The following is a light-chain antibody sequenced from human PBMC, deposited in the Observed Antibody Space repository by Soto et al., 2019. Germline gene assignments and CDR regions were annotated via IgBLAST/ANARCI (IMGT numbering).Light chain of an antibody. Sequence: QSVLTQPRSVSVSPGQSVTISCTGTSSDIGGYNYVSWYQQHPGKAPKLMIYTVTKRPSGVPDRFSGSKSDNTAYLTISGLQADDEADYYCCSYAGSSSYVFGTGTKVTVL. J-gene: IGLJ1*01. CDR2: TVT. CDR3: CSYAGSSSYV. V-gene: IGLV2-11*01. CDR1: SSDIGGYNY.